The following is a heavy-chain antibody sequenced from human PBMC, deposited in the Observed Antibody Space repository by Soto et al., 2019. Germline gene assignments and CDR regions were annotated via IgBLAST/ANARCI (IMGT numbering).Heavy chain of an antibody. CDR3: ARDQGGNYYVAIDY. Sequence: GASVKGSCQASGYTFTSHGISWVRQAPGQGLEWMGWISGYNGNTNYAQKLQGRITTTIDASTSTAYMELSSLRSDDTAVYYCARDQGGNYYVAIDYWGQGTLVTGSS. CDR2: ISGYNGNT. D-gene: IGHD1-26*01. CDR1: GYTFTSHG. J-gene: IGHJ4*02. V-gene: IGHV1-18*04.